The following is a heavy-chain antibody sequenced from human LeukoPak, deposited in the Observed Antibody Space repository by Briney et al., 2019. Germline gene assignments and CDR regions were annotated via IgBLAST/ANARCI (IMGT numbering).Heavy chain of an antibody. CDR1: GYSIGSGYY. CDR3: ARHPPRPTWDFDY. CDR2: IHHSGAT. Sequence: SETLSLTCTVSGYSIGSGYYWDWIRQTPGKGLEWVVSIHHSGATYYNPSLKSRVTISMDSPRDQFSLTLSSATAADTALYFCARHPPRPTWDFDYWGQGTLVIVSS. D-gene: IGHD1-26*01. J-gene: IGHJ4*02. V-gene: IGHV4-38-2*02.